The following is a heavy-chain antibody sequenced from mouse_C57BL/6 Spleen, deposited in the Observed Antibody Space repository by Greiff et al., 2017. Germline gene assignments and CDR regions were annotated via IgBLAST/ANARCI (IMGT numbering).Heavy chain of an antibody. CDR2: IDPSDSET. V-gene: IGHV1-52*01. CDR3: ARYYDYGYWYFDV. CDR1: GYTFTSYW. D-gene: IGHD2-4*01. J-gene: IGHJ1*03. Sequence: QVQLKQSGAELVRPGSSVKLSCKASGYTFTSYWMHWVKQRPIQGLEWIGNIDPSDSETHYNQKFKDKATLTVDKSSSTAYMQLSSLTSEDSAVYYCARYYDYGYWYFDVWGTGTTVTVSS.